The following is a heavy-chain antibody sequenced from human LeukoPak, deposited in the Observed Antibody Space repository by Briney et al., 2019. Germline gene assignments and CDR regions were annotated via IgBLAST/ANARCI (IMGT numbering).Heavy chain of an antibody. Sequence: SVTVSCKASGYTFTSYYMHWVRQAPGQGLEWMGIINPSGGGTSYAQKFQGRVAMIGDTSTSTVYMQMSSLRIDDTAVYYCAGHSDLGSGSHYPYNYLMDVWGQGTTVTVSS. V-gene: IGHV1-46*01. CDR3: AGHSDLGSGSHYPYNYLMDV. CDR1: GYTFTSYY. J-gene: IGHJ6*02. CDR2: INPSGGGT. D-gene: IGHD3-10*01.